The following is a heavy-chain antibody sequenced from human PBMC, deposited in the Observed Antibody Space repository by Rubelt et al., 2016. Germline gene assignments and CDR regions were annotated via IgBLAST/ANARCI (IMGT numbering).Heavy chain of an antibody. Sequence: QVQLQQWGAGLLKPSETLPLTCTVSGGSISRSSYYWGWIRQPPGKGLEWIGEIHHSGSTNYNPSLKSRVTISVDTSKNQFPLKLNFVTAADTAVYYCARASSQFGVLAASCIDIWGQGTLVTVSS. J-gene: IGHJ3*02. CDR1: GGSISRSSYY. V-gene: IGHV4-34*02. CDR2: IHHSGST. CDR3: ARASSQFGVLAASCIDI. D-gene: IGHD2-15*01.